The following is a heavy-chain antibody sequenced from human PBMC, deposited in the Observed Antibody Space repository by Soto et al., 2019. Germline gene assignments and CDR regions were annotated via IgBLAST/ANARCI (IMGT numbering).Heavy chain of an antibody. V-gene: IGHV4-34*01. D-gene: IGHD3-10*01. Sequence: SETLSLTCAVYGGSFSGYYWSWIRQPPGKGLEWIGEINHSGSTNYNPSLKSRVTISVDTSKNQFSLKLSSVTAADTAVYFCASSSFLRSGDLFHGLDVWGQGTTVTVSS. CDR2: INHSGST. CDR1: GGSFSGYY. CDR3: ASSSFLRSGDLFHGLDV. J-gene: IGHJ6*02.